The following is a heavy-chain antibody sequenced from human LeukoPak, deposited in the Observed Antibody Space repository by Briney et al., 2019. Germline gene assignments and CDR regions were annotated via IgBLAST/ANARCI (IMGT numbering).Heavy chain of an antibody. V-gene: IGHV1-24*01. Sequence: ASVKVSCKVSGYTLTELSMHWVRQAPGKGLEWMGGFDPEDGETIYAQKFQGRVTMTEDTSTDTAYMELSSLRSEDTAVYYCATLALVRGVTLFDYWGQGTLVTVSS. CDR3: ATLALVRGVTLFDY. D-gene: IGHD3-10*01. CDR1: GYTLTELS. J-gene: IGHJ4*02. CDR2: FDPEDGET.